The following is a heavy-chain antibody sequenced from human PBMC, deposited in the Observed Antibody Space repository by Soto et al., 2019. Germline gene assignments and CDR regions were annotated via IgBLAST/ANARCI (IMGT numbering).Heavy chain of an antibody. J-gene: IGHJ4*02. CDR3: ARGPRESGEWLLFDY. Sequence: ASVKVSCKASGYTFSTYEINWVRRAAGQGLEWMGRMNPENGNTGYAQKFQDRVTMTRNTSISTAYMELSSLRSDDTAVYYCARGPRESGEWLLFDYWGQGALVTVSS. CDR2: MNPENGNT. CDR1: GYTFSTYE. V-gene: IGHV1-8*01. D-gene: IGHD3-3*01.